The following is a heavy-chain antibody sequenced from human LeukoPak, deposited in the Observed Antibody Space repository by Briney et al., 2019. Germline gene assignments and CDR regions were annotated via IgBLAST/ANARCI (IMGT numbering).Heavy chain of an antibody. J-gene: IGHJ4*02. CDR1: GGSISSYY. CDR2: IYYSGST. Sequence: SETLSLTCTVSGGSISSYYWSWIRQPPGKGLEWIGYIYYSGSTNYNPSLKSRVTISVDTSKNQFSLKLSSVTAADTAVYYCARQPKYYGDYYFDYWGQGTPVTVSS. V-gene: IGHV4-59*08. CDR3: ARQPKYYGDYYFDY. D-gene: IGHD4-17*01.